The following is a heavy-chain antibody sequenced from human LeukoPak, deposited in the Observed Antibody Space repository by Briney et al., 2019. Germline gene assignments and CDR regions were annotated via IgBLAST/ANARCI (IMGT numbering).Heavy chain of an antibody. V-gene: IGHV3-49*04. Sequence: GGSLRLSCTASGFTFGDYAMSRVRQAPGKGLEWVGFIRSKAYGGTTEYAASVKGRFTISRDDSKSIAYLQMNSLKTEDTAVYYCTRGDLYYDFWSGYYRPYYFDYWGQGTLVTVSS. CDR1: GFTFGDYA. CDR3: TRGDLYYDFWSGYYRPYYFDY. CDR2: IRSKAYGGTT. D-gene: IGHD3-3*01. J-gene: IGHJ4*02.